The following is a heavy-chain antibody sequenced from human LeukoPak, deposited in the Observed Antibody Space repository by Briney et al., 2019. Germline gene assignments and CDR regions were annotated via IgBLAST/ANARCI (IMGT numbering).Heavy chain of an antibody. CDR1: GYTFTSYY. CDR3: AREGSIAVAGVYYYYGMDV. CDR2: INPSGGST. Sequence: GASVKVSCKASGYTFTSYYMLWVRQAPGQGLEWMGIINPSGGSTSYAQKFQGRVTMTRDTSTSTVYMELSSLRSEDTAVYYCAREGSIAVAGVYYYYGMDVWGQGTTVTVSS. D-gene: IGHD6-19*01. J-gene: IGHJ6*02. V-gene: IGHV1-46*01.